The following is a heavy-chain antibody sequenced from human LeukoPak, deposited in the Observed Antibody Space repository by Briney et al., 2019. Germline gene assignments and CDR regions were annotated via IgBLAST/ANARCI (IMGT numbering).Heavy chain of an antibody. CDR2: IYYSGST. D-gene: IGHD5-24*01. CDR1: GGSISSYY. CDR3: AKSFSETERATITAY. J-gene: IGHJ4*02. Sequence: SETLSLTCTVSGGSISSYYWSWIRQPPGKGLEWIGYIYYSGSTNYNPSLKSRVTISVDTSKNQLSLKLSSVTAAGTAVYYCAKSFSETERATITAYWGQGTLVTVSS. V-gene: IGHV4-59*01.